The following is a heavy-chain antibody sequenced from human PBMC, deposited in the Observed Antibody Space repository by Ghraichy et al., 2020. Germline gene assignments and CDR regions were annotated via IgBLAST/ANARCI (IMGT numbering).Heavy chain of an antibody. CDR1: GFTFGDYV. V-gene: IGHV3-49*04. Sequence: GGSLRLSCTASGFTFGDYVMSWVRRAPGKGLEWVGFIRSKAYGGTTEYAASVKGRFTISRDDSKSIAYLQMNRLKTEDTAVYYCTRIFPSGSYYYYYGMDVWGQGTTVTVSS. CDR3: TRIFPSGSYYYYYGMDV. J-gene: IGHJ6*02. D-gene: IGHD1-26*01. CDR2: IRSKAYGGTT.